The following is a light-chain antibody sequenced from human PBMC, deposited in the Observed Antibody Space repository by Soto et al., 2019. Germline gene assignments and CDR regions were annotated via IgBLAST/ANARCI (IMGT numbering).Light chain of an antibody. J-gene: IGKJ1*01. V-gene: IGKV3-15*01. CDR3: QQYHNWWT. CDR1: QSVRSS. CDR2: GAS. Sequence: EMLMTQSPASLSVSPGERATLSCRASQSVRSSLAWYQQKPGQPPRLLIYGASTRVTGVPARFSGSGSGTEFTLTISSLQSEDFAVYYCQQYHNWWTFGQGTKVDIK.